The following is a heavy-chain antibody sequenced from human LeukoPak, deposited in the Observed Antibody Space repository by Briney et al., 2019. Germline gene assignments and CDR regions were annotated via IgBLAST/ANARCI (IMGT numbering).Heavy chain of an antibody. J-gene: IGHJ6*04. V-gene: IGHV4-30-4*01. Sequence: SETLSLTRTVSGGSISSGDYYWSWIRQPPGKGLEWIGYIYYSGSTYYNPSLKSRVTISVDTSKNQFSLKLSSVTAADTAVYYCARDSSSWYSYGMDVWGKGTTVTVSS. CDR2: IYYSGST. D-gene: IGHD6-13*01. CDR1: GGSISSGDYY. CDR3: ARDSSSWYSYGMDV.